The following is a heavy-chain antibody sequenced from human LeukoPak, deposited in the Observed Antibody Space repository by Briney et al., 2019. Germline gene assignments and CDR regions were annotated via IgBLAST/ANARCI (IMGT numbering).Heavy chain of an antibody. D-gene: IGHD6-19*01. J-gene: IGHJ3*02. CDR1: GGSISSYY. Sequence: PSETLSLTCTVSGGSISSYYCSWIRQPPGKGLEWIGYIYYSGSTNYNPSLKSRVTISVDTSKNQFSLKLSSVTAADTAVYYCAGSPLNDAFDIWGQGTMVTVSS. V-gene: IGHV4-59*01. CDR3: AGSPLNDAFDI. CDR2: IYYSGST.